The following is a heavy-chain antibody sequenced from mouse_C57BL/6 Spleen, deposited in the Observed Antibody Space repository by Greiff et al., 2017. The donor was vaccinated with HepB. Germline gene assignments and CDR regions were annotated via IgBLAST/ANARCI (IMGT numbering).Heavy chain of an antibody. CDR1: GYSFTGYY. V-gene: IGHV1-43*01. CDR3: AYYSNSWFAY. Sequence: VQLQQSGPELVKPGASVKISCKASGYSFTGYYMHWVKQSSEKSLEWIGEINPSTGGTSYNQKFKGKATLTVDKSSSTAYMQRKSLTSEDSAVYYCAYYSNSWFAYWGQGTLVTVS. CDR2: INPSTGGT. J-gene: IGHJ3*01. D-gene: IGHD2-5*01.